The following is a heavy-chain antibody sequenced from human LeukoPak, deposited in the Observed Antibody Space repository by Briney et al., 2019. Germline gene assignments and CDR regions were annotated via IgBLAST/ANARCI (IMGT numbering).Heavy chain of an antibody. CDR1: GYTFTGYY. CDR3: ARPEYCSGGSCYSSYYMDV. V-gene: IGHV1-2*02. D-gene: IGHD2-15*01. J-gene: IGHJ6*03. CDR2: INPNSGGT. Sequence: ASVKVSCKASGYTFTGYYMHWGRQAPGQGLEWMGWINPNSGGTNYAQRFQGRVTMTRDTSISTAYMELSRLRSDDTAVYYCARPEYCSGGSCYSSYYMDVWGKGTTVTVSS.